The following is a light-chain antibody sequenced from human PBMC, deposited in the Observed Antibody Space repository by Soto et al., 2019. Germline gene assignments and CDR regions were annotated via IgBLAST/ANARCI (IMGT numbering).Light chain of an antibody. CDR1: SSDVGGYNY. V-gene: IGLV2-14*01. CDR2: DVT. Sequence: QSVLTQPASVSGSPGQSITISCTGTSSDVGGYNYVSWYQQHPGKAPKLMIYDVTNRPSGVSNRFSGSKSGNTASLTTSGLQAEDEADYYCSSYTSSTTQIFGIGTKVTVL. CDR3: SSYTSSTTQI. J-gene: IGLJ1*01.